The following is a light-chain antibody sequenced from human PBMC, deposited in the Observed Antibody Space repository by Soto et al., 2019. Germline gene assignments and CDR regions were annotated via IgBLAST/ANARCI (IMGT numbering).Light chain of an antibody. V-gene: IGKV1-39*01. CDR2: AAS. CDR1: QSISSY. Sequence: DIQMTQSPSSLSASVGDRFTITCRARQSISSYLNWYQQKPGKAPKLLIYAASSLQSGVPSRFSGSGSGTDFTLTISSLQPEDFAAYYCQQSYSTLLTFGGGTKVEIK. J-gene: IGKJ4*01. CDR3: QQSYSTLLT.